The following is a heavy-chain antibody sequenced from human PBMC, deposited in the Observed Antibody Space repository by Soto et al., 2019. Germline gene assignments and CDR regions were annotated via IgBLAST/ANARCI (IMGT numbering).Heavy chain of an antibody. V-gene: IGHV4-30-4*01. D-gene: IGHD2-21*02. CDR2: IYYSGST. Sequence: QVQLQESGPGLVKPSQTLSLTCTVSGGSISSGDYYWSWIRQPPGKGLEWIGYIYYSGSTYYNPSLKSRVTISVDTSKNQFSLKLSSVTAADTAVYYCARDDGGNSNYYYGMDVWGQGTTVTVSS. J-gene: IGHJ6*02. CDR3: ARDDGGNSNYYYGMDV. CDR1: GGSISSGDYY.